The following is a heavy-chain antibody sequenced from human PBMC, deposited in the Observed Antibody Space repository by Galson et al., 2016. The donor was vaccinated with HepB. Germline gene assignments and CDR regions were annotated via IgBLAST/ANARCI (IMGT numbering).Heavy chain of an antibody. CDR3: TRHVVNTIYGQYYGMDV. Sequence: SLRLSCAASGLTVSSNYMSWVRQAPGKGLEWVSVIHSGGTTFYAVSVQGRFLISRDSSKNTLFLQMNSVRDEDTAVYYCTRHVVNTIYGQYYGMDVGGLGTTVTVSS. D-gene: IGHD2-15*01. V-gene: IGHV3-53*01. CDR2: IHSGGTT. J-gene: IGHJ6*02. CDR1: GLTVSSNY.